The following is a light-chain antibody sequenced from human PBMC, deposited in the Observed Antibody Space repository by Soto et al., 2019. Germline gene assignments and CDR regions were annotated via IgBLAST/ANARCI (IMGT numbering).Light chain of an antibody. CDR3: SSYTNDNSVI. J-gene: IGLJ2*01. Sequence: QSALTQPASVSGSPGQSITISCTGTSGDIGAYNYVSWYQQHPAKAPKLIIYEIRNRPSGVSDHFSGSKSGNTSSLTISGLQAADEADYYCSSYTNDNSVIFGGGTQLTVL. CDR2: EIR. V-gene: IGLV2-14*01. CDR1: SGDIGAYNY.